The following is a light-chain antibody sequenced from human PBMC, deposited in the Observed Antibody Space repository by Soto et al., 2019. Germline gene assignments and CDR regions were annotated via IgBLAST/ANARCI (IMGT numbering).Light chain of an antibody. V-gene: IGLV2-18*01. CDR3: SLYTCISTYD. CDR1: SRDIGSYNR. CDR2: EVN. J-gene: IGLJ1*01. Sequence: QSVPTQPPSVSGSPGQTVTISCTGISRDIGSYNRFSWYQQPPGTAPKLMIYEVNNRPSGVPDRFSGSTSGNTGSLTISGLQAGNEADYYCSLYTCISTYDFGSWTNVTVL.